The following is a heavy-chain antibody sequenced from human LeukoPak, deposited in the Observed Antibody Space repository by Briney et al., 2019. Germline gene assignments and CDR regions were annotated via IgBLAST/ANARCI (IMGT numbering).Heavy chain of an antibody. J-gene: IGHJ4*02. CDR2: IYYSGST. Sequence: SETLSLTCAVSGGSISSGGYYWSWIRQHPGKGLEWIGYIYYSGSTYYNPSLKSRVTISVDTSKNQFSLKLSSVTAADTAVYYCARAIPSGVRRHPTQFLDGYFDYWGQGTLVTVSS. CDR1: GGSISSGGYY. D-gene: IGHD3-3*01. CDR3: ARAIPSGVRRHPTQFLDGYFDY. V-gene: IGHV4-31*11.